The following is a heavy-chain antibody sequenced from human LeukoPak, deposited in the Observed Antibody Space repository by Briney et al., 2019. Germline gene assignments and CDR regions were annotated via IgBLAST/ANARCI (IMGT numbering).Heavy chain of an antibody. CDR2: IYYSGGT. J-gene: IGHJ6*02. CDR3: ARGRLTYYYYDMDV. Sequence: SETLSLTCTISGGSISSYYWSWIRQPPGKGLEWLGDIYYSGGTKYNPSLKSRVTISVDTSKNQFSLKLSSVTAADTAVYYCARGRLTYYYYDMDVWGQGTTVTVSS. CDR1: GGSISSYY. V-gene: IGHV4-59*01. D-gene: IGHD4/OR15-4a*01.